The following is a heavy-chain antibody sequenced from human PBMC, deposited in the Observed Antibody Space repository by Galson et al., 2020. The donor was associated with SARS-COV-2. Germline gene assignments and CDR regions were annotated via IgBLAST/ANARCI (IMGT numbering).Heavy chain of an antibody. CDR1: DGFIRTNAYY. CDR3: ARQTWTWSGYYLGGLGD. Sequence: SETLSLTCSVPDGFIRTNAYYWAWIRQPPGQGLEWIGSIYHDGTTYYSPSLTSRMTISVDTSKNDFSLNVRSVTAADTAVYYCARQTWTWSGYYLGGLGDWGRGTTVTVSS. CDR2: IYHDGTT. J-gene: IGHJ6*02. D-gene: IGHD3-3*01. V-gene: IGHV4-39*01.